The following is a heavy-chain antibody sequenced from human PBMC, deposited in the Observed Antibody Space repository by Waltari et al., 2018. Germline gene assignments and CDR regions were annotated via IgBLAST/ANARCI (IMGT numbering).Heavy chain of an antibody. J-gene: IGHJ3*02. D-gene: IGHD1-26*01. CDR3: AKNTYGGIVGVGNAFDI. CDR1: GFTFDDYA. V-gene: IGHV3-9*01. CDR2: ISWNSGSI. Sequence: EVQLVESGGGLVQPGRSLRLSCAASGFTFDDYAMHWVRQAPGQGLEWVSGISWNSGSIGYADSVKGRFTISRDNAKNSLYLQMNSLRAEDTALYYCAKNTYGGIVGVGNAFDIWGQGTMVTVSS.